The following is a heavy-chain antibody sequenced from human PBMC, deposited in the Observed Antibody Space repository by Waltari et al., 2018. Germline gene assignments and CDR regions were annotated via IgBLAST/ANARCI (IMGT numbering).Heavy chain of an antibody. Sequence: QVQLVQSGAEVKKPGSSVKVSCKASGGTFSSYALSWVRQAPGQGLEWMGGILPIVGTANYAQKFQCRGTITADGATSTAYMELSSLRSEDTAVYYCARDGVIESGSYYGMDVWGQGTTVTVSS. CDR2: ILPIVGTA. CDR1: GGTFSSYA. V-gene: IGHV1-69*13. CDR3: ARDGVIESGSYYGMDV. D-gene: IGHD3-3*01. J-gene: IGHJ6*02.